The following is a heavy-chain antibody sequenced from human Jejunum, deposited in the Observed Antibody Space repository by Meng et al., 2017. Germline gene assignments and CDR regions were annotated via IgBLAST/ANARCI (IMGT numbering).Heavy chain of an antibody. CDR3: ARKGGTYSTGHFPHFDY. J-gene: IGHJ4*02. Sequence: QVQVQEPGPGLVKPSGTLSLTCAVSGDSISSDNWWRWVRQPPGKGPEWIGDIFRTGTSNYSPSLRSRVAIYMDKSKNQFSLSLNSVTAADTAVYYCARKGGTYSTGHFPHFDYWGQGTLVTVSS. CDR2: IFRTGTS. CDR1: GDSISSDNW. V-gene: IGHV4-4*02. D-gene: IGHD6-19*01.